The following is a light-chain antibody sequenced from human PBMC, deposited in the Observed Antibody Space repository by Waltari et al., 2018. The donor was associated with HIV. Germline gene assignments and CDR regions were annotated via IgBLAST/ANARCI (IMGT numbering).Light chain of an antibody. CDR2: KNY. V-gene: IGLV1-47*01. CDR3: VGWDASLSAYV. J-gene: IGLJ1*01. CDR1: SSNIGNDN. Sequence: QSVLTRPPSASGTPGQRVTISCSGSSSNIGNDNVYWYQQLPGTAPKLLIYKNYQRPSGVPDRCAGSKSGTSASLAIIGLRSEDEADYYCVGWDASLSAYVFGTGTKVTIL.